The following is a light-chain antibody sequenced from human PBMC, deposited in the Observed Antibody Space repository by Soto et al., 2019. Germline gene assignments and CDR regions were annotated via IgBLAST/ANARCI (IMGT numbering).Light chain of an antibody. V-gene: IGLV1-36*01. CDR1: SSNIGSNT. CDR2: FDD. J-gene: IGLJ2*01. Sequence: QSVLTQPPSVSAAPRQRVTISCSGSSSNIGSNTVSWYQQIPGKTPQLLIFFDDLLSSGVSDRFSGSKSGASASLAISGLQSDDEAEYYCASWEDGLNGPVFGGGTKVTVL. CDR3: ASWEDGLNGPV.